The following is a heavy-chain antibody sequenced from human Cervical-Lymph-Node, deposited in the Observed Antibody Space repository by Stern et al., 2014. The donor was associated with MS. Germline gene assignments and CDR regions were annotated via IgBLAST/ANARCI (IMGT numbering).Heavy chain of an antibody. CDR3: ATWGAGSSPPLFY. CDR1: GYNLPTFA. V-gene: IGHV7-4-1*02. CDR2: INTKTGNP. D-gene: IGHD6-6*01. Sequence: VQLGESGSELKKPGASGKVSGKAYGYNLPTFAINWVRQAPGQGLEWMGWINTKTGNPTFAQGFTGRFVFSLDASINTAYLQIISLKAEDSAVYYCATWGAGSSPPLFYWGQGTLVTVSS. J-gene: IGHJ4*02.